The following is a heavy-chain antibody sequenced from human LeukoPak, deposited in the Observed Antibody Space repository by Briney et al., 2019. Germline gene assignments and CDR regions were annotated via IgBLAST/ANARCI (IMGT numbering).Heavy chain of an antibody. CDR3: ARSYDYIWGTYRPFYYFDY. V-gene: IGHV3-7*01. CDR2: LREDGSEK. CDR1: GFTFSNYW. Sequence: GGSLRLSCATSGFTFSNYWMTWVRQAPGKGLEWVASLREDGSEKDYVDSVKGRFTISRDNAKNSLYLQMSSLRAEDTAVYYCARSYDYIWGTYRPFYYFDYWGQGTMVTVSS. J-gene: IGHJ4*02. D-gene: IGHD3-16*02.